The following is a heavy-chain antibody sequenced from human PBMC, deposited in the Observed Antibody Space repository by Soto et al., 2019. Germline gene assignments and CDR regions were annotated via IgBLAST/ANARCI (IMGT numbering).Heavy chain of an antibody. CDR1: GFTFSSYS. D-gene: IGHD4-17*01. J-gene: IGHJ4*02. CDR3: ARTHYGDYADDY. Sequence: EVQLVESGGGLVKPGGSLRLSCAASGFTFSSYSMNWVRQAPGKGLEWVSSISSRSSYIYYADSVKGRFTISRDNAKNSLYLQMNSLRAEDTAVYYCARTHYGDYADDYWGQGTLVTVSS. V-gene: IGHV3-21*01. CDR2: ISSRSSYI.